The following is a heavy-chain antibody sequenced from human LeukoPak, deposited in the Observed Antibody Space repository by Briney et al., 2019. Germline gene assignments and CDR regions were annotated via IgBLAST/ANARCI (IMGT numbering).Heavy chain of an antibody. CDR1: GFTFSSYW. Sequence: GGSLRFSCAASGFTFSSYWMHWVRQAPGKGLVWVSRINSDGSSTSYADSVKGRFTISRDNAKNTLYLQMNSLRAEDTAVYYCARQASNQWLAYYYMDVWGKGTTVTVSS. J-gene: IGHJ6*03. D-gene: IGHD6-19*01. CDR3: ARQASNQWLAYYYMDV. CDR2: INSDGSST. V-gene: IGHV3-74*01.